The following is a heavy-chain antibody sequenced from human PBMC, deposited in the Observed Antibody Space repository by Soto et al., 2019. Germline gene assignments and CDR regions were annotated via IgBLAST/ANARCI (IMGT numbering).Heavy chain of an antibody. V-gene: IGHV1-8*01. CDR1: GYTFTTYD. Sequence: QVQLVQSGAEVKKPGASVKVSCKASGYTFTTYDINWVRQATGQGLEWMGWMNPNSGNTGYAQEFQDSVTMTWNTAITTAYMELSSLRSEDTAVYYCAKGRGPVRLGFDPWGQGTLVTVSS. CDR3: AKGRGPVRLGFDP. J-gene: IGHJ5*02. D-gene: IGHD1-1*01. CDR2: MNPNSGNT.